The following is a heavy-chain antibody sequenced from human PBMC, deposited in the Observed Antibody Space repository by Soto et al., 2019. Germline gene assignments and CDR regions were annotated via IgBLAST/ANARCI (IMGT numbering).Heavy chain of an antibody. Sequence: LRLSCAASGFTFSDYYMSWIRQAPGKGLEWVSYISGTSSYINYADSVKGRFTISRDNAKNSLYLQMNSLRAEDTAVYYCARDVQQLASYWGQGTLVTVSS. CDR2: ISGTSSYI. J-gene: IGHJ4*02. CDR1: GFTFSDYY. CDR3: ARDVQQLASY. D-gene: IGHD6-13*01. V-gene: IGHV3-11*06.